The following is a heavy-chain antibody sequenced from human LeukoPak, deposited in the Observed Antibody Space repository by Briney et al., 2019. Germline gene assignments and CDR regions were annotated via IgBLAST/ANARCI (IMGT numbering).Heavy chain of an antibody. CDR3: ARFDVVVVDYGMDV. D-gene: IGHD2-15*01. CDR2: IYYSGST. V-gene: IGHV4-31*03. J-gene: IGHJ6*02. CDR1: GGSISDGGVY. Sequence: NSSETLSLTCTVSGGSISDGGVYWSWIRQHPGKGLEWIGYIYYSGSTYYNPSLKSRVTISVDTSKNQFSLKLSSVTAADTAVYYCARFDVVVVDYGMDVWGQGTTVTVSS.